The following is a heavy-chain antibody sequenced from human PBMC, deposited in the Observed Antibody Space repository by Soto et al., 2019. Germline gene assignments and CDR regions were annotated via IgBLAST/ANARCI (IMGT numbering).Heavy chain of an antibody. J-gene: IGHJ4*02. CDR1: GFTFSNYV. CDR2: ISGSGGKT. D-gene: IGHD7-27*01. V-gene: IGHV3-23*01. Sequence: EVQLLESGGALVQPGGSLRLSCAASGFTFSNYVMSWVRQAPGKGLEWVAAISGSGGKTQYVDSVKGRFTISTDNSKNTLYLQMNGLRAKDTAVYYCAKDPFLNWGFNYFDDWGQGTLVTVSS. CDR3: AKDPFLNWGFNYFDD.